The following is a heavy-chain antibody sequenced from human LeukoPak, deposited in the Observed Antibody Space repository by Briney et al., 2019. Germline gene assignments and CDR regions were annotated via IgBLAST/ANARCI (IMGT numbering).Heavy chain of an antibody. D-gene: IGHD1-26*01. CDR3: AKRASYGDAFDI. CDR2: IRYDGSYK. Sequence: GGSLRLSCAASGFTFSNHGMHWVRQAPGKGLEWLAFIRYDGSYKWDADSVKGRFTISRDNSKNTLYLQMNSLRAEDTAVYYCAKRASYGDAFDIWGQGTMVTVSS. CDR1: GFTFSNHG. J-gene: IGHJ3*02. V-gene: IGHV3-30*02.